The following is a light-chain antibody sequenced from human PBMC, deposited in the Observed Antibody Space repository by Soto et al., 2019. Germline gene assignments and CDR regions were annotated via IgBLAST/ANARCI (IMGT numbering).Light chain of an antibody. CDR1: NLGSKS. V-gene: IGLV3-21*02. CDR3: QVWDRGSDHYV. Sequence: SVAPGQTAGITCGGNNLGSKSVHWYQQKPGQAPVLVVYDDGARPSGIPDRISGSNSGNTATLTISRVEAGDEADYYCQVWDRGSDHYVFGAGTKVTVL. CDR2: DDG. J-gene: IGLJ1*01.